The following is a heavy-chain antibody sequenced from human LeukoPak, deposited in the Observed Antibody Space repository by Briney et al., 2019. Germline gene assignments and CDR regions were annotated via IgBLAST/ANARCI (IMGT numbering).Heavy chain of an antibody. Sequence: PGGSLRLSCAASGFTFSSYGMHWVRQAPGKGLEWVAVISYDGSNKYYADSVKGRFTISRDNSKNTLYLQMNSLRAEDTAVYYCAKGVGDCGGDCYPGGYWGQGTLVTVSS. D-gene: IGHD2-21*02. V-gene: IGHV3-30*18. J-gene: IGHJ4*02. CDR2: ISYDGSNK. CDR3: AKGVGDCGGDCYPGGY. CDR1: GFTFSSYG.